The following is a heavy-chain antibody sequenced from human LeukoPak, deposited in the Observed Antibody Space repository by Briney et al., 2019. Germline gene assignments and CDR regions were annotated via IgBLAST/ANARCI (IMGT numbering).Heavy chain of an antibody. D-gene: IGHD3-3*01. V-gene: IGHV4-34*01. CDR3: AIPYYDFWSGYYPTSRSFDY. Sequence: SETLSLTCAVYDGSFSGYYWSWIRQPPGKGLEWIGEINHSGSTNYNPSLKSRVTISVDTSKNQFSLKLGSVTAADTAVYYCAIPYYDFWSGYYPTSRSFDYWGQGTLVTVSS. CDR1: DGSFSGYY. J-gene: IGHJ4*02. CDR2: INHSGST.